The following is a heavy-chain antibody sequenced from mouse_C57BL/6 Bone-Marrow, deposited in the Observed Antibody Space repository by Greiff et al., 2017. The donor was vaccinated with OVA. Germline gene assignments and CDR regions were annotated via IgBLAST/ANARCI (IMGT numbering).Heavy chain of an antibody. Sequence: EVKLQESGGDLVKPGGSLKLSCAASGFTFSSYGMSWVRQTPDKRLEWVATISSGGSYTYYPDSVKGRFTISRDNAKNTLYLQMSSLKSEDTAMYYCARHITTVADYWGQGTTLTVSS. CDR3: ARHITTVADY. D-gene: IGHD1-1*01. CDR2: ISSGGSYT. V-gene: IGHV5-6*01. CDR1: GFTFSSYG. J-gene: IGHJ2*01.